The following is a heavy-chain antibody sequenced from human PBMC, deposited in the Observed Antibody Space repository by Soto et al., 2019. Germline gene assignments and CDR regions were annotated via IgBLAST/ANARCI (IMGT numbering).Heavy chain of an antibody. Sequence: LRLSCTASGFTFITYTMNWVRQAPGKGLEWISYISPDGSMYYPDSVKSRFTISRENAKNSLFLQMNSLRDEDTAVYYCARDRVYAVDYWGLGTLVTV. D-gene: IGHD2-2*01. J-gene: IGHJ4*02. CDR3: ARDRVYAVDY. CDR1: GFTFITYT. V-gene: IGHV3-48*02. CDR2: ISPDGSM.